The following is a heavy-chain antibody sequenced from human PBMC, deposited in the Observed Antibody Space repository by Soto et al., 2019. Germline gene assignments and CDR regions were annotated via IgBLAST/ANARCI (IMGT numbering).Heavy chain of an antibody. CDR1: GLTLSSFS. J-gene: IGHJ6*02. CDR2: ISYDGANT. Sequence: QVQLVESGGGLVQPGGSLRLSCVASGLTLSSFSIHWVRQAPGKGLEWVAVISYDGANTYYADSVKGRFTISRDNSKNTVYLQMHSLRAEDTAMYYCARETRGGEWLMDVWGQGTTVTVSS. V-gene: IGHV3-30-3*01. D-gene: IGHD3-3*01. CDR3: ARETRGGEWLMDV.